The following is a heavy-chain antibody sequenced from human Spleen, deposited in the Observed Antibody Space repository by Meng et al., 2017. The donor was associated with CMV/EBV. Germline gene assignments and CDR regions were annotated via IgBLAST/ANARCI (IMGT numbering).Heavy chain of an antibody. CDR3: ARQWAGSSFDY. CDR1: GGSVNRPNDY. Sequence: CSVSGGSVNRPNDYWSWIRQYTGKGLEWIGYISYSGSTTYNPSLNSRVTIAMDKSKNQFSLNLFSLTPADSALYYCARQWAGSSFDYWGQGALVTVSS. D-gene: IGHD1-26*01. J-gene: IGHJ4*02. CDR2: ISYSGST. V-gene: IGHV4-61*10.